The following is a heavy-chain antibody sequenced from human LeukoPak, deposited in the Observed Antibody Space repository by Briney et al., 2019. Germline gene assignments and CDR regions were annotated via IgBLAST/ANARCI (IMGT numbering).Heavy chain of an antibody. CDR2: IYYSGTT. J-gene: IGHJ4*02. D-gene: IGHD3-10*01. CDR3: ARQKGNFDY. CDR1: GGSISSSGYY. V-gene: IGHV4-39*01. Sequence: SETLSLTCTVSGGSISSSGYYWGWIRQPPGKGLEWIGSIYYSGTTYYNPSLKSRVTISVDTSKNQFSLKRSSVTAADTAVYYCARQKGNFDYWGQGTLVTVSS.